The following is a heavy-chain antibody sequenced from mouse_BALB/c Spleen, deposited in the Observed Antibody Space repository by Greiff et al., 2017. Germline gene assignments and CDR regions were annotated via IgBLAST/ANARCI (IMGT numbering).Heavy chain of an antibody. J-gene: IGHJ1*01. D-gene: IGHD1-1*01. V-gene: IGHV6-6*02. CDR3: TRTGGSSYWYFDV. CDR2: IRLKSNNYAT. CDR1: GFTFSNYW. Sequence: LQQSGGGLVQPGGSMKLSCVASGFTFSNYWMNWVRQSPEKGLEWVAEIRLKSNNYATHYAESVKGRFTISRDDSKSSVYLQMNNLRAEDTGIYYCTRTGGSSYWYFDVWGAGTTVTVSS.